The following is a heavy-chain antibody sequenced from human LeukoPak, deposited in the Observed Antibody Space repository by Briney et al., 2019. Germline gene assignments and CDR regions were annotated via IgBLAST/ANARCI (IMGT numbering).Heavy chain of an antibody. D-gene: IGHD3-9*01. CDR1: GGSISGYY. CDR3: ARHPPGLRYFDP. Sequence: PPETLSLTCTVSGGSISGYYWSWIRQPPGKALEWIAYIDNSGDTNSNPSLKSRVTISVDTSKNQFSLRLNSVTAADTAFYYCARHPPGLRYFDPWGQGTLVTVSS. V-gene: IGHV4-59*08. CDR2: IDNSGDT. J-gene: IGHJ5*02.